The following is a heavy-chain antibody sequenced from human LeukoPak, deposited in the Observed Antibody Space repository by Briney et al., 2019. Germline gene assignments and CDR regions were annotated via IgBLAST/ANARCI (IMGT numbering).Heavy chain of an antibody. Sequence: PGRSPRLSCAASGFTFSSYAMHWVRQAPGKGLEWVAVISYDGGNKYYADSVKGRFTISRDNSKNTLYLQMNSLRAEDTAVYYCARGGWELLLYAFDIWGQGTMVTVSS. J-gene: IGHJ3*02. V-gene: IGHV3-30*04. D-gene: IGHD1-26*01. CDR1: GFTFSSYA. CDR2: ISYDGGNK. CDR3: ARGGWELLLYAFDI.